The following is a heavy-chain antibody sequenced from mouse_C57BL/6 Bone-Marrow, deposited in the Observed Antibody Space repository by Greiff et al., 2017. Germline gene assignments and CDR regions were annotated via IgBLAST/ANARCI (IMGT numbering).Heavy chain of an antibody. CDR1: GYSITSGYY. Sequence: DVQLQESGPGLVKPSQSLSLPCSVTGYSITSGYYWNWIRQFPGNKLEWMGYISYDGSNNYNPYLKNRISITRDKSTNQFFLKLNSLTTEDTATYYCAIPYYSNYDFDYWGQGTTLTVSS. J-gene: IGHJ2*01. CDR3: AIPYYSNYDFDY. D-gene: IGHD2-5*01. CDR2: ISYDGSN. V-gene: IGHV3-6*01.